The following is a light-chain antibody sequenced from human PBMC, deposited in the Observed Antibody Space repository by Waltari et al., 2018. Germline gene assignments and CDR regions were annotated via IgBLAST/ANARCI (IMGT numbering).Light chain of an antibody. CDR2: EHT. J-gene: IGLJ3*02. CDR1: DSSSAPFG. CDR3: QSYDNSLRGSLL. V-gene: IGLV1-40*01. Sequence: QSVLTPAPSVSGAPGQRVTIPGHGGDSSSAPFGFNWYQHLPGRVPKLLINEHTKRPSGVPDRFAGSKSGTSASLAIEGLQPEDEGDYYCQSYDNSLRGSLLFGGGTKVTV.